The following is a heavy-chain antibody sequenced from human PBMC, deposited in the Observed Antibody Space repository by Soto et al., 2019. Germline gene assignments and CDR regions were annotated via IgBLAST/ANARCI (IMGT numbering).Heavy chain of an antibody. V-gene: IGHV2-5*02. Sequence: QITLKESGPPLVKPTQTLTLTCTFSGFSLTTSGVGVGWVRQPPGKALEWLTLIYWDDDKRYSPSLKSRLTITKDTSKTQVVLTMTNMDPVDTATYYCAHRPLGSSWFDYWGQGTLVTVSS. CDR2: IYWDDDK. CDR3: AHRPLGSSWFDY. CDR1: GFSLTTSGVG. D-gene: IGHD6-13*01. J-gene: IGHJ4*02.